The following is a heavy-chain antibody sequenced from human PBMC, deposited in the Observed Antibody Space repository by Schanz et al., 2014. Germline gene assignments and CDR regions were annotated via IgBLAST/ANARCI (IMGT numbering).Heavy chain of an antibody. CDR1: GFTFSSYA. D-gene: IGHD3-10*01. J-gene: IGHJ4*02. V-gene: IGHV3-23*04. CDR2: ISGSGAST. CDR3: AKDQGSYGSGSYSYFDY. Sequence: EVKLVESGGGLVQPGGSLRLSCAASGFTFSSYAMSWVRQASGKGLEWVSAISGSGASTYYADSVKGRFTISRDNSKNTLYLQMNSLRAEDTAVYYCAKDQGSYGSGSYSYFDYWGQGTLATVSS.